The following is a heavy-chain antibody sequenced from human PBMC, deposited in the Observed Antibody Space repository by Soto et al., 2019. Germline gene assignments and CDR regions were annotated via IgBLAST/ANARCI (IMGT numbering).Heavy chain of an antibody. J-gene: IGHJ4*02. CDR1: AYKFTAYY. CDR2: FNLNSGGT. V-gene: IGHV1-2*04. Sequence: QVQLVQSGAEVKKPGASVKVSCKASAYKFTAYYMHWVRQAPGQGLEWMGWFNLNSGGTNYAQKFQGWVTMTRDTSISTAYMELSRLKSDDTAVYYCARTRSSSSYYDYWGQGTLVTVSS. D-gene: IGHD6-13*01. CDR3: ARTRSSSSYYDY.